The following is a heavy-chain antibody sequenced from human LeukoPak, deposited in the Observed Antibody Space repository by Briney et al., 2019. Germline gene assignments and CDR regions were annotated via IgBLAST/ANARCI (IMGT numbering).Heavy chain of an antibody. D-gene: IGHD5-24*01. CDR3: ARGQGRDGYNGILEY. J-gene: IGHJ4*02. Sequence: SETLSLTCAVYGGSFNDYYWTWIRQPPGKELEWIGEINPSGSTNYNPSLKSRVTISVDTSKNQFSLKLSSVTAADTAVFYCARGQGRDGYNGILEYWGQGALVTVSS. CDR2: INPSGST. V-gene: IGHV4-34*01. CDR1: GGSFNDYY.